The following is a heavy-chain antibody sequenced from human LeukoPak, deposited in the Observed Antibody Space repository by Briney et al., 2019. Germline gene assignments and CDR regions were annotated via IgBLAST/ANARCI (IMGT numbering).Heavy chain of an antibody. V-gene: IGHV1-69*05. J-gene: IGHJ4*02. CDR3: ASEPIAPGRLYYFDY. CDR1: GGTVSSYA. CDR2: IIPIFGTA. Sequence: GASVKVSCKASGGTVSSYAISWVRQAPGQGLEWMGGIIPIFGTANYAQKFQGRVTITTDESTSTAYMELSGLRSEDTAVYYCASEPIAPGRLYYFDYWGQGTLVTVSS. D-gene: IGHD6-13*01.